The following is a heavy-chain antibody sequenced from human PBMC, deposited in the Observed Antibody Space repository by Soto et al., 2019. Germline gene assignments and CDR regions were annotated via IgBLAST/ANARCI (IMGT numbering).Heavy chain of an antibody. CDR3: ARDPYYYDSSGFRFDP. CDR2: IIPIFGTA. D-gene: IGHD3-22*01. J-gene: IGHJ5*02. Sequence: ASVKVSCKASGGTFSSYAISWVRQAPGQGLEWMGGIIPIFGTANYAQKFQGRVTITADESTSTAYMELSSLRSEDTAVYYCARDPYYYDSSGFRFDPWGQGTLVTVSS. V-gene: IGHV1-69*13. CDR1: GGTFSSYA.